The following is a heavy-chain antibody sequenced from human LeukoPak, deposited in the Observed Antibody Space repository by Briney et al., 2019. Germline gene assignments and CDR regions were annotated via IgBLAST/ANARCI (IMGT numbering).Heavy chain of an antibody. CDR1: GGTISSSSSYS. Sequence: SETLSLTCTVSGGTISSSSSYSWGWIRQPPGKGLEWIGYIYYSGSTNYNPSLKSRVTISVDTSKNQFSLKLSSVTAADTAVYYCARARGYSSGWSSRPPYYYYGMDVWGQGTTVTVSS. CDR2: IYYSGST. J-gene: IGHJ6*02. V-gene: IGHV4-61*05. CDR3: ARARGYSSGWSSRPPYYYYGMDV. D-gene: IGHD6-19*01.